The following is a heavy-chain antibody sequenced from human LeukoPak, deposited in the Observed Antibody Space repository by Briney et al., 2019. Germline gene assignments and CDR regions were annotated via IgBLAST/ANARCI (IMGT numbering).Heavy chain of an antibody. CDR2: INLHSGGT. CDR3: ARGRATDFFDY. Sequence: GASVKVSCKASGYTFTGYYMNWVRQAPGQGLEWMGWINLHSGGTNYAQNFQGRVIMTGDTSISTAYMELSRLRSDDTAVYYCARGRATDFFDYWGQGTLVTVSS. D-gene: IGHD1-26*01. J-gene: IGHJ4*02. V-gene: IGHV1-2*02. CDR1: GYTFTGYY.